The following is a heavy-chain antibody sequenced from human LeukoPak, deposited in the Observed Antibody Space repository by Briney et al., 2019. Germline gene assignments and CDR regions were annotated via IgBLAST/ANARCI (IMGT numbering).Heavy chain of an antibody. D-gene: IGHD3-3*01. Sequence: GGSLRLSCAASGFTFSNYGMRWVRQASGKGLEWETFIRYDGSNKYYADSVKGRFTISRDNSKNTLYLQMNSLRAEDTAVYYCARDRGWGEWFPLSYWGQGTLVTVSS. V-gene: IGHV3-30*02. CDR3: ARDRGWGEWFPLSY. CDR2: IRYDGSNK. J-gene: IGHJ4*02. CDR1: GFTFSNYG.